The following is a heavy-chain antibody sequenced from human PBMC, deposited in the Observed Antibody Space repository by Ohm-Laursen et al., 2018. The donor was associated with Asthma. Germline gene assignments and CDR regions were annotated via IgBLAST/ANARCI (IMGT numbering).Heavy chain of an antibody. CDR1: GFTFSSYG. J-gene: IGHJ4*02. V-gene: IGHV3-15*01. CDR2: IKSKTDGGTT. D-gene: IGHD6-13*01. Sequence: GSLRLSCAASGFTFSSYGMHWVRQAPGKGLEWVGRIKSKTDGGTTDYAAPVKGRFTISRDDSKNTLYLQMNSLKTEDTAVYYCTTVLGGSSWFWGQGTLVTVSS. CDR3: TTVLGGSSWF.